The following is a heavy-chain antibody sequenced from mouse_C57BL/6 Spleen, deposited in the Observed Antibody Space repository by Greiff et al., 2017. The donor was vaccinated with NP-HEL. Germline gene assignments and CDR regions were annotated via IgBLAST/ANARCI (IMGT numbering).Heavy chain of an antibody. CDR2: IYPGSGST. D-gene: IGHD1-1*01. Sequence: QVQLQQSGAELVKPGASVKMSCKASGYTFTSYWITWVKQRPGQGLEWIGHIYPGSGSTNYNEKFKSKATLTVDTSSSTAYMQLSSLTSEYSAVYYCARYYYGSRSFAYWGQGTLVTVSA. CDR1: GYTFTSYW. V-gene: IGHV1-55*01. CDR3: ARYYYGSRSFAY. J-gene: IGHJ3*01.